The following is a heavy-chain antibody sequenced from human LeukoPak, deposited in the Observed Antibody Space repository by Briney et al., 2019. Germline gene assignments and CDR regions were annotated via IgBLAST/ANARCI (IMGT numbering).Heavy chain of an antibody. CDR1: GGSFSGYY. CDR3: ARVRIGSGRAFDY. J-gene: IGHJ4*02. CDR2: INHSGTT. Sequence: SETLSLTCAVYGGSFSGYYWSWIRQPPGKGLEWIGEINHSGTTNYNSSLKSRVTVSVDTSKNQFSLKLSSVTAADTAVYYCARVRIGSGRAFDYWGQGSLVTVSS. V-gene: IGHV4-34*01. D-gene: IGHD2-15*01.